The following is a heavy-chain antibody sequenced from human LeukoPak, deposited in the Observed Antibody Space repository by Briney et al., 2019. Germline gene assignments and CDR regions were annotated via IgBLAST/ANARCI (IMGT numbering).Heavy chain of an antibody. V-gene: IGHV3-23*01. CDR1: GFTFSSYG. CDR3: AKRSAAANYYFDY. CDR2: ISGSGGST. D-gene: IGHD6-13*01. J-gene: IGHJ4*02. Sequence: GGTLRLSCAASGFTFSSYGMSWVRQAPGKGLEWVSAISGSGGSTYYADSVKGRFTISRDNSKNTLYLQMTSLRAEDTDVYYCAKRSAAANYYFDYWGQGTLVTVSS.